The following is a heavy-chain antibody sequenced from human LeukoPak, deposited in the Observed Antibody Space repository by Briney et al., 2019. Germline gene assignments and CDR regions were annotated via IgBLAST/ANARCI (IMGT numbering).Heavy chain of an antibody. CDR1: GGSISSGDYY. V-gene: IGHV4-30-4*01. J-gene: IGHJ4*02. D-gene: IGHD3-10*01. Sequence: PSETLSLTCTVSGGSISSGDYYWSWIRQPPRTGLEWIGYIYYSGSTYYNPSLKSRVTISVDTSKNQFSLKLSSVTAADMAVYYCARAHDYGSGSFDYWGQGTLVTVSS. CDR2: IYYSGST. CDR3: ARAHDYGSGSFDY.